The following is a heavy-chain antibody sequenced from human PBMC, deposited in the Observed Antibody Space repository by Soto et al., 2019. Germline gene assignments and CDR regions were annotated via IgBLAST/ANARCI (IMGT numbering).Heavy chain of an antibody. Sequence: LSCAASGFTFSSYGMHWVRQAPGKGLEWVAVIWYDGSNKYYADSVKGRFTISRDNSKNTLYLQMNSLRAEDTAVYYCARDRGLMITFGGVIVPRYYYGMDVWGQGTTVTVSS. V-gene: IGHV3-33*01. CDR1: GFTFSSYG. J-gene: IGHJ6*02. CDR3: ARDRGLMITFGGVIVPRYYYGMDV. CDR2: IWYDGSNK. D-gene: IGHD3-16*02.